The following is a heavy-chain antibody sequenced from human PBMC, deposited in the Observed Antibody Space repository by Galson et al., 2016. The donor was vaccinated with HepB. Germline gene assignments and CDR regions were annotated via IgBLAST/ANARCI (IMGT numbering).Heavy chain of an antibody. V-gene: IGHV1-69*13. Sequence: SVKVSCKASRGTFSSFAISWVRQAPGQGLEWVGTIIPLLGTANYAEKFQGRVTITADESTTTAYMELSSLRSGDTAIYYCAREGVRGYWYFDLWGRGTLVTVSS. D-gene: IGHD3-10*01. CDR1: RGTFSSFA. CDR3: AREGVRGYWYFDL. CDR2: IIPLLGTA. J-gene: IGHJ2*01.